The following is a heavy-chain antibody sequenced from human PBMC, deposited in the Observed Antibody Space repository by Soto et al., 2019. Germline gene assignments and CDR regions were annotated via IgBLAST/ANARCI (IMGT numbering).Heavy chain of an antibody. V-gene: IGHV1-18*01. D-gene: IGHD3-16*01. Sequence: ASVKVSCKASGYSFTRYGIGWARQAPGQGLEWMGWINAYNGNTNYVQNLQGRLTLTTDTSTATAYMELRSLRSNDTAIYYCAMVDVYVTPSPQDVWGQGTTVTVSS. CDR1: GYSFTRYG. J-gene: IGHJ6*02. CDR2: INAYNGNT. CDR3: AMVDVYVTPSPQDV.